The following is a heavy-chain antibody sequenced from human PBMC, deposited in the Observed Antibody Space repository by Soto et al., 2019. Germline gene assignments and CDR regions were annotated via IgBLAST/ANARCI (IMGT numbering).Heavy chain of an antibody. Sequence: SETLSLTCTVSGGSIRSSSYYWGWIRQPPGKGLEWIGSIYYSGSTYYNPSLKSRVTISVDTSKNQFSLKLSSVTAADTAVYYCARQGLLWFGNDFDYWGQGTLVTVSS. CDR1: GGSIRSSSYY. CDR2: IYYSGST. CDR3: ARQGLLWFGNDFDY. V-gene: IGHV4-39*01. J-gene: IGHJ4*02. D-gene: IGHD3-10*01.